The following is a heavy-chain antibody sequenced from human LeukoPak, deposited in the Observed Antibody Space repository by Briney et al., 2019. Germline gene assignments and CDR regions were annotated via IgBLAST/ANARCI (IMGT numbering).Heavy chain of an antibody. Sequence: PSGTLSLTCAVSGGSISSSNWWSWVRPPPGKGLEWIGEIYHSGSTNYNPSLKSRVTISVDKSKNQFSLKLSSVTAADTAVYYCARRAGGATPYYYYYYMDVWGKGTTVTISS. CDR2: IYHSGST. J-gene: IGHJ6*03. V-gene: IGHV4-4*02. CDR1: GGSISSSNW. D-gene: IGHD1-26*01. CDR3: ARRAGGATPYYYYYYMDV.